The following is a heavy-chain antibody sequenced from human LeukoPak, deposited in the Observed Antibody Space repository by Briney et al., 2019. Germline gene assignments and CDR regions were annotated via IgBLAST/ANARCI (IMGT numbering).Heavy chain of an antibody. J-gene: IGHJ5*02. V-gene: IGHV3-48*02. D-gene: IGHD2-21*01. CDR1: GFTFTSYV. Sequence: PGGFLRLSCAASGFTFTSYVMNWVRQPPGKGLEWISYIGTRGTTMYYADSVKGRFTISRDNAKNSLYLQMNSLRDEDTAIYYCARGRGSSWGQGTLVTVSS. CDR2: IGTRGTTM. CDR3: ARGRGSS.